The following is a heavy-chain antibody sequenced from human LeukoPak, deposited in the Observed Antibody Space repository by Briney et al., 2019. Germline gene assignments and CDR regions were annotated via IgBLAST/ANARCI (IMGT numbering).Heavy chain of an antibody. CDR2: IGASSTTI. D-gene: IGHD6-25*01. CDR1: GFTFSSYT. J-gene: IGHJ6*03. Sequence: GGSLRLSCAASGFTFSSYTMNWVRQPPGKGLEWVSNIGASSTTIYYADSVKGRFTISRDNAKNSLYLQMNSLRADDTAVYYCARFAAGGSYYYYMDVWGKGTTVTVSS. CDR3: ARFAAGGSYYYYMDV. V-gene: IGHV3-48*01.